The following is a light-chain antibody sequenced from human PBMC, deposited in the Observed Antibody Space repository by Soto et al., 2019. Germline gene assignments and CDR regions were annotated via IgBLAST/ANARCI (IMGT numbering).Light chain of an antibody. J-gene: IGLJ7*01. CDR2: SNN. CDR3: AAWDDSLNGAV. Sequence: QSVLTQPPSASGTPGQRVTIYCSGSSSNIGSNTVNWYQQLPGTAPKLLIYSNNQRPSGVPDRFSGSKSGTSASLAISGLQSEDEADYYCAAWDDSLNGAVFGGGTQLTVL. V-gene: IGLV1-44*01. CDR1: SSNIGSNT.